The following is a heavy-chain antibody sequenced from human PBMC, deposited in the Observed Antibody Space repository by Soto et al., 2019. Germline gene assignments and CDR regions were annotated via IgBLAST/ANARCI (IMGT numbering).Heavy chain of an antibody. CDR2: IWYDGSNK. J-gene: IGHJ6*02. CDR1: GFTFYIHI. V-gene: IGHV3-33*01. CDR3: ARSRRVVFPSDV. Sequence: PGGSLRLSCAPAGFTFYIHIMHGVRQAPCKGLEWVAVIWYDGSNKYYADSVKGRFTISRDNSKNTLYLQMNSLRAEDTAVYYCARSRRVVFPSDVWGQGNTVTVSS. D-gene: IGHD3-16*01.